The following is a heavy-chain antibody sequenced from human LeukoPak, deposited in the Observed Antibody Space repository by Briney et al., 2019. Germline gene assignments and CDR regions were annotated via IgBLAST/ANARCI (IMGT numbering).Heavy chain of an antibody. V-gene: IGHV3-53*01. J-gene: IGHJ3*01. D-gene: IGHD1-26*01. Sequence: GGSLRLSCAVSGFTVSSNYMSWVRQAPGKGLEWVSVIYSGGSTYYADSVKGRFTISRDNSKSTLYIQMNSLRAEDTAVYYCARGGSYLSGFDFGGQGQMITVSS. CDR3: ARGGSYLSGFDF. CDR1: GFTVSSNY. CDR2: IYSGGST.